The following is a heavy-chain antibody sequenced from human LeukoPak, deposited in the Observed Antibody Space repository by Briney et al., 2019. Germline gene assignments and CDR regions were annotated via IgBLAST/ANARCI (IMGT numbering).Heavy chain of an antibody. CDR2: IDVGSYA. Sequence: GESLRLSCAASGFTFSSYGINWVRQAPGKGLEWVSSIDVGSYAYYANSVKGRFTISRDNAKNSLYLQMNSLRAEDTAGYYCARLLTITMVRGVLDYWGQGTLVTVSS. CDR3: ARLLTITMVRGVLDY. V-gene: IGHV3-21*04. J-gene: IGHJ4*02. D-gene: IGHD3-10*01. CDR1: GFTFSSYG.